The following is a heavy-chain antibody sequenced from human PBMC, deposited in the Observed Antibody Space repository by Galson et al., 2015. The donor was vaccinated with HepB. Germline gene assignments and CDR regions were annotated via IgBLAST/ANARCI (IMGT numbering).Heavy chain of an antibody. Sequence: SVKVSCKVSGYTLTELSMHWVRQAPGKGLEWMGGFDPEDGETIYAQKFQGRVTMTEDTSTDTAYMELSSLRSEDTAVYYCATGQPTPQLWFGEFHYWGQGTLVTVSS. CDR3: ATGQPTPQLWFGEFHY. D-gene: IGHD3-10*01. J-gene: IGHJ4*02. V-gene: IGHV1-24*01. CDR1: GYTLTELS. CDR2: FDPEDGET.